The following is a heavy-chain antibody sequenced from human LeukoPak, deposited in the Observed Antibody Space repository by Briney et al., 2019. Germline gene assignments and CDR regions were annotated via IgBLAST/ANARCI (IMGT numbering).Heavy chain of an antibody. CDR2: ISAYNGNT. J-gene: IGHJ4*02. D-gene: IGHD1-7*01. Sequence: ASVKLSCKASGYTFTSYGISWVRQAPGQGLEWMGWISAYNGNTNYAQKLQGRVTMTTDTSTSTAYMELRSLRSDDTAVYYCARVITGTKALDYWGQGTLVTVSS. CDR1: GYTFTSYG. CDR3: ARVITGTKALDY. V-gene: IGHV1-18*01.